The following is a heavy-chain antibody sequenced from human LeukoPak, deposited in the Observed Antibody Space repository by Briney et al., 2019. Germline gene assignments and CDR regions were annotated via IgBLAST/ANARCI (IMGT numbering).Heavy chain of an antibody. CDR2: ISPGDSET. CDR1: GYSFSSYW. J-gene: IGHJ4*02. D-gene: IGHD4-23*01. Sequence: GESLKISCKGSGYSFSSYWIGWVRQMPGKGLEWMGTISPGDSETRYSPSFQGQVTISADKSISTAYLQWSSLKASDTAMYYCARRLRWDYHYFDYWGQVTLVTVSS. CDR3: ARRLRWDYHYFDY. V-gene: IGHV5-51*01.